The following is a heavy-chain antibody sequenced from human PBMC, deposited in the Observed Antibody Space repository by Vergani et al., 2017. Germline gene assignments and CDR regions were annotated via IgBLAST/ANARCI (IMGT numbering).Heavy chain of an antibody. J-gene: IGHJ6*03. V-gene: IGHV4-39*01. CDR2: IYYSGST. CDR3: ARRVKQLVPVPIGYMDV. D-gene: IGHD6-6*01. Sequence: QLHLQESGPGLVNPSPPLSLPSPLSSLPIRTTPSYLGSIRHPPGNGLVCIALIYYSGSTYYNPSLKSRVTISVDTSKNQFSLKLSSVTAADTAVYYCARRVKQLVPVPIGYMDVWGKGTTVTVSS. CDR1: SLPIRTTPSY.